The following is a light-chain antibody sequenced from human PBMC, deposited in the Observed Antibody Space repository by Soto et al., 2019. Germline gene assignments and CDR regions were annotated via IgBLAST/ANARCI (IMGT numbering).Light chain of an antibody. V-gene: IGKV3-11*01. J-gene: IGKJ4*01. Sequence: EIVLTQSPATLSLSPGERVTLSCRASQSVSSYLAWYQQKPGRAPRLLIYDASNRATGTPARISGSGSGTDFTLTISSLEPEDFAVYYCQQRSNFPLTFGGGTKVEIK. CDR3: QQRSNFPLT. CDR2: DAS. CDR1: QSVSSY.